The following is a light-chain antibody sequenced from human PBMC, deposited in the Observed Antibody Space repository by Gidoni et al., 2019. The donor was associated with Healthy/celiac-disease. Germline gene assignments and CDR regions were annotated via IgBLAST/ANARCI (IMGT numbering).Light chain of an antibody. V-gene: IGKV4-1*01. J-gene: IGKJ1*01. Sequence: DIVMTQSPDSLAVSLGGRTTISCKASQCVLYSSNNKNYLAWYQQKPGQPPKLLIYWASTRESGVPDRFRGSGSGTDFTLTISSLQAEDVGVYYWQQDYSTPWTFGQGTKVEIK. CDR3: QQDYSTPWT. CDR1: QCVLYSSNNKNY. CDR2: WAS.